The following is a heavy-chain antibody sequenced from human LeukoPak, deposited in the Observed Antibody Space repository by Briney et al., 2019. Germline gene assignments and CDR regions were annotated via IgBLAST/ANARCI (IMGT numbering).Heavy chain of an antibody. CDR3: ARDVSSTSSWWFDP. J-gene: IGHJ5*02. D-gene: IGHD2-2*01. CDR1: GYTFTGYY. Sequence: ASVKVSCKASGYTFTGYYMHWVRQAPGQGLEWMGWINPNSGGTNYAQKFQGRVTMTRDTSISTAYMELSRLTYEDTAVYYCARDVSSTSSWWFDPWGQGTLVIVSS. CDR2: INPNSGGT. V-gene: IGHV1-2*02.